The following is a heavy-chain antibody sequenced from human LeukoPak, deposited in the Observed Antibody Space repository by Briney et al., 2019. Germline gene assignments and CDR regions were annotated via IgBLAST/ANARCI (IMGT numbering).Heavy chain of an antibody. V-gene: IGHV3-23*01. CDR1: DFTFSNYA. CDR2: ISGSGGST. Sequence: GGSLRLSCAASDFTFSNYAMSWVRQAPGKGLEWVSAISGSGGSTYYADSVKGRFTISRDNSKNTLYLQMNSLRAEDTAVYYCAKEDGRYYDFWSGYHSGYSPYYFDYWGQGTLVTVSS. CDR3: AKEDGRYYDFWSGYHSGYSPYYFDY. D-gene: IGHD3-3*01. J-gene: IGHJ4*02.